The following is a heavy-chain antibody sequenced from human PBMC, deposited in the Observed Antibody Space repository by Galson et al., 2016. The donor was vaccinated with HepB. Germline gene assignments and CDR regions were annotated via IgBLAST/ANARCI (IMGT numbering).Heavy chain of an antibody. CDR3: ASHTRGQYDSGRYEFNY. V-gene: IGHV1-69*13. D-gene: IGHD3-10*01. J-gene: IGHJ4*02. CDR1: GGTLSSFA. CDR2: IIPMFGTP. Sequence: SVKVSCKASGGTLSSFAINWVRQAPGQGLEWMGGIIPMFGTPNYAQKFRGRVTVTADESTSTAYMELSSLRSQDTAVYYCASHTRGQYDSGRYEFNYWGQGTLVTVSS.